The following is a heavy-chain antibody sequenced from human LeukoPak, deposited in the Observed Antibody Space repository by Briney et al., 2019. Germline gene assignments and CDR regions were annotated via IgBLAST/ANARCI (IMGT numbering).Heavy chain of an antibody. V-gene: IGHV1-69*05. CDR2: IIPIFGTA. J-gene: IGHJ3*01. D-gene: IGHD3-22*01. CDR3: ARDRYDSSGYYYPPRGNAFDL. Sequence: GSSVKVSCKASGGTFSSYAISWVRQAPGQGLEWMGRIIPIFGTANYAQKFQDRVTITTDESTSTDYMEMSSLRSEDTAVYYCARDRYDSSGYYYPPRGNAFDLWGQGTMVTVSS. CDR1: GGTFSSYA.